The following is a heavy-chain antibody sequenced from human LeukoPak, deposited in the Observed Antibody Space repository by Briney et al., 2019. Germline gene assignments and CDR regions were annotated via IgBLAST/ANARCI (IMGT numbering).Heavy chain of an antibody. Sequence: SETLSLTCGVSGYSISSGYYWGWIRQPPGRGLEWIGIISHRGTTYYNPSLKSRVIMSVDTSKNHFSLTLSSVTAADTAVYFCARDVYSGSYGYWGQGTLVTVSS. CDR1: GYSISSGYY. J-gene: IGHJ4*02. V-gene: IGHV4-38-2*02. CDR3: ARDVYSGSYGY. CDR2: ISHRGTT. D-gene: IGHD1-26*01.